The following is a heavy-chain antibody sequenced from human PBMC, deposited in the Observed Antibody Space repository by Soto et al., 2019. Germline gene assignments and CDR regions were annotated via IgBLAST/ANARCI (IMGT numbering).Heavy chain of an antibody. CDR1: GFTFSGYS. V-gene: IGHV3-64*01. D-gene: IGHD3-3*01. CDR3: ARGIIPDRGVFGY. CDR2: INTNGVNT. Sequence: GGSLRLSCAASGFTFSGYSMFWVRQAPGKGLEYVSAINTNGVNTFYAKSVKGRFTISRDNSKNTMYLQMGSLRAEDTAVYYCARGIIPDRGVFGYWGQGTQVTVSS. J-gene: IGHJ4*02.